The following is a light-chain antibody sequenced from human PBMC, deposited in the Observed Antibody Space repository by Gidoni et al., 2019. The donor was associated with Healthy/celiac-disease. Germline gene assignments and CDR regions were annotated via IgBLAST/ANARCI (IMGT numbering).Light chain of an antibody. Sequence: EIVMTQSPATLSVSPGERATLSCRASQSVSSNLAWYQQKTGQAPRLLIYGASTRATGIPARFSSSGSGTEFTLTISSLQSEDFAVYCCQQYNNWRSFGQGTKLEIK. V-gene: IGKV3-15*01. CDR1: QSVSSN. CDR2: GAS. J-gene: IGKJ2*04. CDR3: QQYNNWRS.